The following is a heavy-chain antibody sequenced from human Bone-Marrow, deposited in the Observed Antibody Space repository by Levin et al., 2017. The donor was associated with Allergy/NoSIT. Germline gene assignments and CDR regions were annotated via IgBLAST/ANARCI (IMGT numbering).Heavy chain of an antibody. CDR1: GGSISNSY. Sequence: SQTLSLTCSVSGGSISNSYWSWIRPAPGKGLAWIGYIKNSGTTKYNPSLNSRVTISADTSKNQVSLRLTSVTAADTAVYYCASLGYTISYYDYAMDVWGQGTTVTVSS. V-gene: IGHV4-59*01. CDR2: IKNSGTT. D-gene: IGHD5-12*01. CDR3: ASLGYTISYYDYAMDV. J-gene: IGHJ6*02.